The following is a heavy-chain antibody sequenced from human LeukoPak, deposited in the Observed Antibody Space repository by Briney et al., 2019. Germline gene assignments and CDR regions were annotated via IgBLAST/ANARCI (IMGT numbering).Heavy chain of an antibody. J-gene: IGHJ5*02. CDR2: INHSGST. CDR3: ARGSRVMLSGYNWFDP. CDR1: GGSFGGYY. D-gene: IGHD3-16*01. V-gene: IGHV4-34*01. Sequence: TASETLSLTCAVYGGSFGGYYWSWIRQPPGKGLEWIGEINHSGSTNYNPSLKSRVTISVDTSKNQFSLKLSSVTAADTAVYYCARGSRVMLSGYNWFDPWGQGTLVTVSS.